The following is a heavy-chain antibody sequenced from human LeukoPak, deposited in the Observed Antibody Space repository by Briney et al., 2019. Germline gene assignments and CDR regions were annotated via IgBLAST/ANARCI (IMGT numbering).Heavy chain of an antibody. J-gene: IGHJ4*02. D-gene: IGHD6-19*01. CDR3: AKLMVAVAAIDY. CDR2: ISGSGGST. V-gene: IGHV3-23*01. Sequence: GGSLRLSCAASGFTFSSYAMSWVRQAPGKGLEWVSAISGSGGSTYYADSVKGRFTIPKDNSKNTLYLQMNSLRAEDTAVYYCAKLMVAVAAIDYWGQGTLVTVSS. CDR1: GFTFSSYA.